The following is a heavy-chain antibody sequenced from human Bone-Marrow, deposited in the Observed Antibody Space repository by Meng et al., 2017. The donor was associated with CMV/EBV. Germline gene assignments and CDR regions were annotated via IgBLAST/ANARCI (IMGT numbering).Heavy chain of an antibody. D-gene: IGHD2-2*02. CDR2: IYSGGSST. Sequence: GGSLRLSCAASGFTFSSYAMSWVRQAPGKGLEWVSVIYSGGSSTYYADSVKGRFTISRDNSKNTLYLQMNSLRAEDTAVNYCAKDGFYCSSTSCYTGVHYYGMDVWGQGNTVNVSS. V-gene: IGHV3-23*03. CDR3: AKDGFYCSSTSCYTGVHYYGMDV. CDR1: GFTFSSYA. J-gene: IGHJ6*02.